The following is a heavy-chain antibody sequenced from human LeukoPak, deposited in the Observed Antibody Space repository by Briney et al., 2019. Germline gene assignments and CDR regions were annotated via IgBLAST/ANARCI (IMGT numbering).Heavy chain of an antibody. CDR1: GYTFTSYG. V-gene: IGHV1-18*01. Sequence: ASVKVSCKASGYTFTSYGISWVRQAPGQGLEWMGWISAYNGNTNYAQKLQGRVTMTTDTSTSTAYMELRSLRSDDTAVYYCARAGNTGLIWSGLYYGMDVWGQGTTVTVSS. CDR3: ARAGNTGLIWSGLYYGMDV. J-gene: IGHJ6*02. D-gene: IGHD3-3*01. CDR2: ISAYNGNT.